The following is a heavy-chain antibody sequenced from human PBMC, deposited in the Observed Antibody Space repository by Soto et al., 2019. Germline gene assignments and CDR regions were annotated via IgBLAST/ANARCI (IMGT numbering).Heavy chain of an antibody. CDR1: DFDFSSYV. J-gene: IGHJ4*02. D-gene: IGHD3-10*01. Sequence: PCWCLRLSCSASDFDFSSYVLHWVRQAPGKGLEWVAASSYDGRETFYADSAKGRFTVSKEMSKNTAFLQMNALRHEDTAVYFCARDSGWPILNFDNWGQGTPVTVSS. CDR3: ARDSGWPILNFDN. CDR2: SSYDGRET. V-gene: IGHV3-30*03.